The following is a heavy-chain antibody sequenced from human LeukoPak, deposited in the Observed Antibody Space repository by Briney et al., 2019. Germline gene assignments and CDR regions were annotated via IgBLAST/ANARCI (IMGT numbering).Heavy chain of an antibody. CDR2: INPSGGST. D-gene: IGHD3-9*01. J-gene: IGHJ5*02. CDR3: ARTDPGYDILTGYYNWFDP. Sequence: GASVKVSCKASGYTFTSYYMHWVRQAPGQGLEWMGIINPSGGSTTYAQKFQGRVTMTRDTSTSTVYMELSSLRSEDTAVYYCARTDPGYDILTGYYNWFDPWGQGTLVTVSS. CDR1: GYTFTSYY. V-gene: IGHV1-46*01.